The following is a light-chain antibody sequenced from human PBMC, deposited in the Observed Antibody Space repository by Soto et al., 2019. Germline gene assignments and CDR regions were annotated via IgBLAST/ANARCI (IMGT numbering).Light chain of an antibody. CDR2: AAS. Sequence: DIQVTQSPSSVSASVGDRVTITCRASHSVSSWLAWYLQKPGEAPKLLIYAASILQSGVPSRFSASGSGTDFTLTISSLQPEDFATYYCQQTTSFAFTFGPGTKVELK. CDR3: QQTTSFAFT. V-gene: IGKV1-12*02. J-gene: IGKJ3*01. CDR1: HSVSSW.